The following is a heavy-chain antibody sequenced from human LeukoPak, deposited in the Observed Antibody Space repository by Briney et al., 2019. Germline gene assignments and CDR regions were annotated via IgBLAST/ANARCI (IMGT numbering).Heavy chain of an antibody. CDR2: INSDGSST. D-gene: IGHD3-10*01. V-gene: IGHV3-74*01. CDR3: GRAGAGLGDAFDM. CDR1: GFTFSHYW. Sequence: GGSLRLSCAASGFTFSHYWMHWVRQAPGKGLVWVSRINSDGSSTSYADSVKGRFTISRDNAKNTLYLQMNSLRAEDTAVYYCGRAGAGLGDAFDMWGQGTMVTVSS. J-gene: IGHJ3*02.